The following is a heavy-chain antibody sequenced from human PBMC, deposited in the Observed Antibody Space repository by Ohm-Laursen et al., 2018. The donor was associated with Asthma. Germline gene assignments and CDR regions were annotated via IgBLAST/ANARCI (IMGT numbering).Heavy chain of an antibody. V-gene: IGHV3-30*03. CDR2: ISYDGTKK. D-gene: IGHD4-17*01. Sequence: SLRLSCSAPGFTFSSYGMHWVRQAPGKGLEWVAVISYDGTKKYYADSVKGRFTMSRDNFKNTLYLQMNSLRAEDTAVYFCARGPFGYGDRTPDYWGQGTLVTVSS. CDR1: GFTFSSYG. CDR3: ARGPFGYGDRTPDY. J-gene: IGHJ4*02.